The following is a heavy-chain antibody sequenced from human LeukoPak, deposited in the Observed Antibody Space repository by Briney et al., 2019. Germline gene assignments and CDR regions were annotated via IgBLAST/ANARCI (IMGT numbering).Heavy chain of an antibody. Sequence: GGSLRLSCAASGFTFSSYGMHWVRQAPGKGLEWVAVISYDGSNKYYADSVKGRFTISRDNSKNTQYLQMNSLRAEDTAVYYCAKGYVAAGTRPRGLGYGMDVWGKGTTVTVSS. D-gene: IGHD6-13*01. CDR1: GFTFSSYG. J-gene: IGHJ6*04. V-gene: IGHV3-30*18. CDR2: ISYDGSNK. CDR3: AKGYVAAGTRPRGLGYGMDV.